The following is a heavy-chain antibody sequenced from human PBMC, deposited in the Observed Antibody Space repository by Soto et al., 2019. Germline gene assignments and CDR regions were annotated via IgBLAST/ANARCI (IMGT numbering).Heavy chain of an antibody. CDR3: ARGDYYGSSGPLDI. CDR2: VNPNDGST. Sequence: QVQLVQSGAEVKQPGASVRVSCKASGYTFTRLHMHWVRQATGQGLEWMGIVNPNDGSTTYAQQFQGRLTMTRDTSTRTVYMFLSSLRSEDTAMYYCARGDYYGSSGPLDIWRQGTMVTVAS. D-gene: IGHD3-10*01. CDR1: GYTFTRLH. J-gene: IGHJ3*02. V-gene: IGHV1-46*01.